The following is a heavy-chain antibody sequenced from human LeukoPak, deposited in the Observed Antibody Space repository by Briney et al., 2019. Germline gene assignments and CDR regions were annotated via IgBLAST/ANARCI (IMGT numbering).Heavy chain of an antibody. Sequence: ASVKVSCKASGYTFTSYYMHWVRQAPGQGLEWMGIINPSGGSTSYAQKFQGRVTMTRDMSTSTVYMELSSLRAEDTAVYYCAKDVDGYCSSTSCYQNWFDPWGQGTLVTVSS. J-gene: IGHJ5*02. D-gene: IGHD2-2*03. CDR3: AKDVDGYCSSTSCYQNWFDP. V-gene: IGHV1-46*01. CDR2: INPSGGST. CDR1: GYTFTSYY.